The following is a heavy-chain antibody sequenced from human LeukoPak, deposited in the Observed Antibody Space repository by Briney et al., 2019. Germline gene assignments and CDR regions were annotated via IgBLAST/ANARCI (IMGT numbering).Heavy chain of an antibody. CDR3: ARDLDSYGSY. CDR2: IYSDGST. Sequence: GGSLRLSCAASGFSVSSSYMSWVRQAPGKGLEWVSVIYSDGSTYYADSVKGRFTISRDNSKNTLYLQMNSLRAEDTAVYYCARDLDSYGSYWGQGTLVTVSS. D-gene: IGHD5-18*01. V-gene: IGHV3-53*01. CDR1: GFSVSSSY. J-gene: IGHJ4*02.